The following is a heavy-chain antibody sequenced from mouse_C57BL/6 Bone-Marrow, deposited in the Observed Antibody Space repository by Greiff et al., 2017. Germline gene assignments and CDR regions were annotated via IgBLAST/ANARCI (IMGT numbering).Heavy chain of an antibody. CDR2: IRLKSDNYAT. J-gene: IGHJ4*01. D-gene: IGHD1-1*01. Sequence: EVKVEESGGGLVQPGGSMKLSCVASGFTFSNYWMNWVRQSPEKGLEWVAQIRLKSDNYATHYAESVKGRFTISRDDSKSSVYLQMNNLRAEDTGIYYCSILFPYWWGQGTSVTVSS. CDR1: GFTFSNYW. CDR3: SILFPYW. V-gene: IGHV6-3*01.